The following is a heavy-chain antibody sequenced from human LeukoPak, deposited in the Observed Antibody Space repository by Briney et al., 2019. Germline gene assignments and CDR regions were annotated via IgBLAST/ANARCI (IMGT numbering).Heavy chain of an antibody. CDR3: ARAPRGKIGTYYMDV. D-gene: IGHD3-10*01. Sequence: SETLSLTCTVSGGSISSYYWSWIRQPPGKGLEWIGYIYYSGSTNYNPPLKSRVTISVDTSKNQFSLKLSSVTAADTAVYYCARAPRGKIGTYYMDVWGKGTTVTISS. CDR1: GGSISSYY. J-gene: IGHJ6*03. V-gene: IGHV4-59*01. CDR2: IYYSGST.